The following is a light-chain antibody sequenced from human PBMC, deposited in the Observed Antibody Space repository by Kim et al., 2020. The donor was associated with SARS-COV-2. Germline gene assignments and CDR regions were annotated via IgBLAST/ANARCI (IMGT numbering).Light chain of an antibody. V-gene: IGKV1-33*01. J-gene: IGKJ5*01. Sequence: ALVGNRVTITCPMSQDISDYLSSYQQKPGKAPKLLIYEASNLETGVPSMFSGSGSGTDFTITSSSLQHEDIATYYCHQYGDLPITFGQGTRLEIK. CDR2: EAS. CDR1: QDISDY. CDR3: HQYGDLPIT.